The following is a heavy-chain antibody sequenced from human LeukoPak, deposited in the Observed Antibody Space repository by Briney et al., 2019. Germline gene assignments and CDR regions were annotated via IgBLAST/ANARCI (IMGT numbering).Heavy chain of an antibody. CDR2: MSWNSGSI. CDR1: GFTFDDYA. J-gene: IGHJ4*02. Sequence: GGSLRLSCAASGFTFDDYAMHWVRQAPGKGLEWVSGMSWNSGSIGYADSVKGRFSISRDNAKNSLYLQMNSLRAEDTALYYCAKDISSTGYSSGWSYFDYWGQGTLVTVSS. V-gene: IGHV3-9*01. CDR3: AKDISSTGYSSGWSYFDY. D-gene: IGHD6-19*01.